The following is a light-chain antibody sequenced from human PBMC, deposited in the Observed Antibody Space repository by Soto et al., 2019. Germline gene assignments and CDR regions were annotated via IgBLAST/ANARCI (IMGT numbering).Light chain of an antibody. J-gene: IGKJ1*01. CDR2: AAS. CDR1: QGIRND. CDR3: IQDFKYPHT. V-gene: IGKV1-6*01. Sequence: AIQMTQSPSSLSASVGDRVTITCRASQGIRNDLAWSQQKPGKAPKLLIYAASTLQCGVPSRFSGSGYCTDFPPTTNSLRPQDFATYFCIQDFKYPHTFGQRTKVEMK.